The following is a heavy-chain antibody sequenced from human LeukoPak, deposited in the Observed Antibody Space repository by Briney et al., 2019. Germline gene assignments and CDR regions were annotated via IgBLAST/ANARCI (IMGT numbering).Heavy chain of an antibody. CDR3: ARQYYDSTGYYYFDY. D-gene: IGHD3-22*01. V-gene: IGHV4-39*01. CDR2: LYYSGSI. J-gene: IGHJ4*02. CDR1: GGAITGSSYY. Sequence: KPSETLSLTCTVSGGAITGSSYYWGWIRQSPGKGLKWIGSLYYSGSIYYNPSLKSRVSMSADTSKNQFSLKLNSLTAADRAVYYCARQYYDSTGYYYFDYWDQGTLVTVSS.